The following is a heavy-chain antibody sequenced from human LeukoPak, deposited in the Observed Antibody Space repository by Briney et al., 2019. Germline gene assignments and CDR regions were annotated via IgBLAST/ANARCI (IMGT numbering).Heavy chain of an antibody. CDR2: ISTYNGHT. J-gene: IGHJ4*02. CDR1: GYSFTNYD. CDR3: ARDDPGHLSFWGLWS. D-gene: IGHD3-16*01. Sequence: GASVKVSCKASGYSFTNYDINWVRQATGQGLEWMGWISTYNGHTKYAQKLQGRVTMTTDTSISTAYMELSRLRSDDTAVYYCARDDPGHLSFWGLWSWGQGTLVTVSS. V-gene: IGHV1-18*01.